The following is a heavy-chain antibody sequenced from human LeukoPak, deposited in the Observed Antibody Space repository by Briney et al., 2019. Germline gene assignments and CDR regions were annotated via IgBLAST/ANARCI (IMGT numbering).Heavy chain of an antibody. CDR3: ARGVVVAGLRYYFDS. Sequence: SETLSLTCTVSGGSISSYYWSWVRQPAGKRLEWIGRIYSTGSTKYSPSLESRLTMSLDTSKDQFSLKLTSVTAADTAVYYCARGVVVAGLRYYFDSWGQGSLVSVSS. CDR1: GGSISSYY. V-gene: IGHV4-4*07. CDR2: IYSTGST. D-gene: IGHD6-19*01. J-gene: IGHJ4*02.